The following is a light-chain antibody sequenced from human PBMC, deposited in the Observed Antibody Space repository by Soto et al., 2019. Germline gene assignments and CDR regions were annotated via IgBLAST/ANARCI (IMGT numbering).Light chain of an antibody. Sequence: EIVLTQSPGTLSLSPGERATLSCRASHTVSTNYLAWYQQNTGRAPRRLIYGESTRATGIPDRFRGSGSGTDFTLTISRLEPEDFAVYCCQQYGSSPRTCGQGTQVDIK. CDR1: HTVSTNY. J-gene: IGKJ1*01. CDR3: QQYGSSPRT. V-gene: IGKV3-20*01. CDR2: GES.